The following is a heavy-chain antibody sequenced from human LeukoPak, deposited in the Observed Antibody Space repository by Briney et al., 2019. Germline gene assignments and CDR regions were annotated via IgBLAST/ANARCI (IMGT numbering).Heavy chain of an antibody. CDR2: ISSSSSYI. CDR3: ARDLPVLRSITMIVVVDDAFDI. D-gene: IGHD3-22*01. V-gene: IGHV3-21*01. J-gene: IGHJ3*02. CDR1: RFTFSTYW. Sequence: PGGSLRLSCAASRFTFSTYWMHWVRQAPGKGLEWVSSISSSSSYIYYADSVKGRFTISRDNAKNSLYLQMNSLRAEDTAVYYCARDLPVLRSITMIVVVDDAFDIWGQGTMVTVSS.